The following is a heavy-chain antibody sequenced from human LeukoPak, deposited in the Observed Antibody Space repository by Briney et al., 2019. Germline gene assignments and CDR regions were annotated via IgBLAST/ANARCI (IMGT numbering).Heavy chain of an antibody. CDR3: AKDLTPDGVWDIDH. D-gene: IGHD3-9*01. CDR2: ISGSDDST. V-gene: IGHV3-23*01. Sequence: GGSLRLSCAASGFTFSSYAMNWVRQAPGKGLEWVSDISGSDDSTFYAESVKGRFTISRDNSKNTLYLQMNSLRDEDTAVYYCAKDLTPDGVWDIDHWGQGTRITVPS. CDR1: GFTFSSYA. J-gene: IGHJ4*02.